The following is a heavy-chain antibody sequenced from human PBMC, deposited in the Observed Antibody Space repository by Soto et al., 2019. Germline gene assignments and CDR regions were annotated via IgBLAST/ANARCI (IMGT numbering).Heavy chain of an antibody. J-gene: IGHJ4*02. Sequence: QVQLQESGPGLVKPSQTLSLTCTVSGGPVSTGSYYWSWIRQHPGMGLEWIGYIYYTGTTYYNPSLKRRVTISVDPSKNQFSLKLSSVTAADTAVYYCARTPGYSYGYIDYWGQGTLVTVSS. CDR2: IYYTGTT. V-gene: IGHV4-31*03. CDR1: GGPVSTGSYY. D-gene: IGHD5-18*01. CDR3: ARTPGYSYGYIDY.